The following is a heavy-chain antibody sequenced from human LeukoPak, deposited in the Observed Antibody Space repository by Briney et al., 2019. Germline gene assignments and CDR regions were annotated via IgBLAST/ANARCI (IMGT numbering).Heavy chain of an antibody. V-gene: IGHV3-74*01. D-gene: IGHD3-10*01. CDR3: GYGSGNYNDY. CDR2: IKTDASST. J-gene: IGHJ4*02. Sequence: PGGSLRLSCAASGFIFNSYWMHWVRQAPGKGLVWVSRIKTDASSTSYADSVKGRFTISRDNAKNTLYLQMNSLRAEDTAVYFCGYGSGNYNDYWGQGTLVTVSS. CDR1: GFIFNSYW.